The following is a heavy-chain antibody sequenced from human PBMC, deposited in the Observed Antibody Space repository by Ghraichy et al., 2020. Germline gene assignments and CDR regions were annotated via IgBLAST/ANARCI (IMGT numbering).Heavy chain of an antibody. J-gene: IGHJ3*02. D-gene: IGHD5-12*01. Sequence: SEPLSLTCSVSVGSISTYYWSWIRKTPGKGLEWIGYVYYGGSPTYNPSLKSRVTISADTSKNQLFLRLTSVTAADTAVYYCARLVSFIMAVQEDAFDIWGPGTMVTVSS. CDR2: VYYGGSP. V-gene: IGHV4-59*08. CDR1: VGSISTYY. CDR3: ARLVSFIMAVQEDAFDI.